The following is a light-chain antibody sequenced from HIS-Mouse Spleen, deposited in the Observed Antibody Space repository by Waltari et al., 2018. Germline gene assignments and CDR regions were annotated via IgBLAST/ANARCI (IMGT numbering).Light chain of an antibody. CDR2: WAS. CDR3: QQYYSTPT. CDR1: QSVLYSSNNKNY. J-gene: IGKJ4*01. V-gene: IGKV4-1*01. Sequence: DIVMTQSPDSLAVSLGERATHNRKSSQSVLYSSNNKNYLAWYQQKPGQPPKLLIYWASTRESGVPDRFSGSGSGTDFTLTISSLQAEDVAVYYCQQYYSTPTFGGGTKVEIK.